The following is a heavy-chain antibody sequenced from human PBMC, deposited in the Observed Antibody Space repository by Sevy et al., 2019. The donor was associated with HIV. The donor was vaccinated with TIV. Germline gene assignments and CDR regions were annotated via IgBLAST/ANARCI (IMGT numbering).Heavy chain of an antibody. V-gene: IGHV3-9*01. J-gene: IGHJ6*02. D-gene: IGHD2-21*01. CDR2: ISWNSRNI. Sequence: GGSLRLSCAASGFPFNDHAMHWVRLVPGKGLEWVSGISWNSRNIGYADSVKGRFTISRDITRHSVYLEMHSLRPEDTALYYCAKDINRGCDGVNCYSYYYYFYGLDVWGQGTTVTVSS. CDR1: GFPFNDHA. CDR3: AKDINRGCDGVNCYSYYYYFYGLDV.